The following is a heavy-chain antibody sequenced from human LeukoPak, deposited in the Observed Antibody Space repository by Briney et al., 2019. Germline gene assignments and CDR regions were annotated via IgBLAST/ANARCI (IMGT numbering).Heavy chain of an antibody. CDR3: ARGNWNYVLDY. J-gene: IGHJ4*02. CDR2: IYYSGST. D-gene: IGHD1-7*01. Sequence: SETLSLTCAVYGESFSGYYWGWIRQPPGKGLEWIGRIYYSGSTYYSPSLKSRVTISVDTSKNQFSLKVSSVTAADTAVYYCARGNWNYVLDYWGQGTLVIVSS. V-gene: IGHV4-34*01. CDR1: GESFSGYY.